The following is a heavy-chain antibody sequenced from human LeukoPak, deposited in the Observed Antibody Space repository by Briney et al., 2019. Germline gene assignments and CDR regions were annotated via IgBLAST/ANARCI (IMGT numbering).Heavy chain of an antibody. V-gene: IGHV4-4*09. D-gene: IGHD2-21*01. CDR1: GGSFSDYY. CDR3: ARHWLEATKTYSYWFDP. CDR2: IYRGGTI. J-gene: IGHJ5*02. Sequence: SETLSLTCSVSGGSFSDYYWSWIRLPPGKGLEWIGYIYRGGTINYNPSLKSRVTMSLDTSKNQISLMLNSVTAADTAVYYCARHWLEATKTYSYWFDPWGQGTLVTVSS.